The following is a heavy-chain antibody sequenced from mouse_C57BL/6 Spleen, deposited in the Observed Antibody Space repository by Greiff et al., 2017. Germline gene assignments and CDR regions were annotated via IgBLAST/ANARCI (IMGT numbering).Heavy chain of an antibody. J-gene: IGHJ4*01. CDR1: GYTFTSYW. V-gene: IGHV1-55*01. D-gene: IGHD1-3*01. Sequence: QVQLQQPGAELVKPGASVKMSCKASGYTFTSYWITWVKQRPGQGLEWIGDIYPGSGSTNYNEKFKGKATLTVDTSPSTAYMQLSILTSEDSAVYYCARCITKGYAMDYWGQGTSVTVSS. CDR2: IYPGSGST. CDR3: ARCITKGYAMDY.